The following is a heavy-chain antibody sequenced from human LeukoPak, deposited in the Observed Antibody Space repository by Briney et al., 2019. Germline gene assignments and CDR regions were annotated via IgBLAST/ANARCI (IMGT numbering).Heavy chain of an antibody. D-gene: IGHD6-19*01. J-gene: IGHJ4*02. V-gene: IGHV1-2*06. Sequence: ASLKASCKXSGYTFTAYYIHWVRQAPVQGLECMGRISPNRGGTNYSQKFHGSVTMTRDTSITTAYMELSRLTSDDTAVYYCAREAVAGQVPGYWGQGTLVTVSS. CDR2: ISPNRGGT. CDR3: AREAVAGQVPGY. CDR1: GYTFTAYY.